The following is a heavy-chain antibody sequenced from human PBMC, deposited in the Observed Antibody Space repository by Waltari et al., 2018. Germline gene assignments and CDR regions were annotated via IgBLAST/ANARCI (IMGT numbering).Heavy chain of an antibody. CDR1: GYTFPTYP. V-gene: IGHV1-3*01. D-gene: IGHD3-22*01. Sequence: QVQLVQSGAEVRKPGASVKVSCKASGYTFPTYPMHWVRQAPGQGLEWMGDINAGNGKTRYSPNFQDRVTFTGDTAAITAYMVLSSLKSEDTAVYYCARDFDRAFDYWGQGTLLTVSA. CDR3: ARDFDRAFDY. J-gene: IGHJ4*02. CDR2: INAGNGKT.